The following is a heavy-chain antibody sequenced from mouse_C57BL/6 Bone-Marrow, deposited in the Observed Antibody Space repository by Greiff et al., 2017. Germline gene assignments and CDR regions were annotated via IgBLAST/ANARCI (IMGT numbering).Heavy chain of an antibody. CDR3: ARYYDSSYWYFDV. J-gene: IGHJ1*03. CDR2: IYPRDGST. D-gene: IGHD1-1*01. Sequence: VQLQESGPELVKPGASVKMSCKASGYTFTSYEIHWVKQRPGQGLEWIGWIYPRDGSTRYNEKFKGKATLTVDTSSSTAYMELHSLTTEESAVYFCARYYDSSYWYFDVWGRGTAITVTS. V-gene: IGHV1-85*01. CDR1: GYTFTSYE.